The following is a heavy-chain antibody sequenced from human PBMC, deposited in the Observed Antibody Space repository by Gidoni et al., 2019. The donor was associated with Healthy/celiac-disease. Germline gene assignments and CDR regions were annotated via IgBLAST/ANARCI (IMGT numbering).Heavy chain of an antibody. CDR1: GGSFSGYY. Sequence: QVQLQQWGAGLLKPSETLSLTCAVYGGSFSGYYWSWIRQPPGKGLEWIGEINHSGSTNYNPSLKSRVTISVDTSKNQFSLKLSSVTAADTAVYYCVRLSRAARYYYYGMDVWGQGTTVTVSS. V-gene: IGHV4-34*01. D-gene: IGHD6-6*01. CDR2: INHSGST. CDR3: VRLSRAARYYYYGMDV. J-gene: IGHJ6*02.